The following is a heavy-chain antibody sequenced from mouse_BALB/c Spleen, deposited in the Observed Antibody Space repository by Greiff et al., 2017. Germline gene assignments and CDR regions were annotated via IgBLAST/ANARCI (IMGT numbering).Heavy chain of an antibody. V-gene: IGHV5-17*02. J-gene: IGHJ4*01. Sequence: EVKLMESGGGLVQPGGSRKLSCAASGFTFSSFGMHWVRQAPEKGLEWVAYISSGSSTIYYADTVKGRFTISRDNPKNTLFLQMTSLRSEDTAMYYCARKGDYRYDGAMDYWSQGTSVTVSS. D-gene: IGHD2-14*01. CDR3: ARKGDYRYDGAMDY. CDR2: ISSGSSTI. CDR1: GFTFSSFG.